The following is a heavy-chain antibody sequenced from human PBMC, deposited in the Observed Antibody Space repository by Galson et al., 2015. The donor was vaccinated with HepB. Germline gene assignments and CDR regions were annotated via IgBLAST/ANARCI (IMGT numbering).Heavy chain of an antibody. CDR1: GYTFTGYY. D-gene: IGHD4-11*01. CDR2: INPNSGGT. Sequence: SVKVSCKASGYTFTGYYMHWVRQAPGQGLEWMGRINPNSGGTSYAQKFQGRVTMTRDTSISTAYMELSRLRSDDTGVYYCAKEATVTNSFEYWGQGTLVTVSS. V-gene: IGHV1-2*05. CDR3: AKEATVTNSFEY. J-gene: IGHJ4*02.